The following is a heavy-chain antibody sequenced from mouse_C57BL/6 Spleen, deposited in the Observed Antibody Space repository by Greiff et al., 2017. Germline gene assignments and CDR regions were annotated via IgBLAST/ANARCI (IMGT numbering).Heavy chain of an antibody. Sequence: EVQLQQSGPELVKPGASVKISCKASGYTFTDYYMNWVKQSHGKSLEWIGDINPNNGGTSYNQKFKGKATLTVDKSSSTAYMELRSLTSEDSAVYYCANYGSLMDYWGQGTSVTVSS. CDR3: ANYGSLMDY. V-gene: IGHV1-26*01. D-gene: IGHD1-1*01. CDR1: GYTFTDYY. CDR2: INPNNGGT. J-gene: IGHJ4*01.